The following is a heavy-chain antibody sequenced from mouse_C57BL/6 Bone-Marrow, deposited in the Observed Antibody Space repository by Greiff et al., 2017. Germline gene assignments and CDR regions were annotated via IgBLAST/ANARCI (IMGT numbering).Heavy chain of an antibody. D-gene: IGHD1-1*01. CDR1: GFNIKDDY. Sequence: EVKLQESGAELVRPGASVKLSCTASGFNIKDDYMHWVKQRPEQGLEWIGWIDPENGDTEYASKFQGKATITADTSSNTAYLQLSSLTSEDTAVYYCTYFTTVAVQYYFDYWGQGTTLTVSS. J-gene: IGHJ2*01. CDR2: IDPENGDT. V-gene: IGHV14-4*01. CDR3: TYFTTVAVQYYFDY.